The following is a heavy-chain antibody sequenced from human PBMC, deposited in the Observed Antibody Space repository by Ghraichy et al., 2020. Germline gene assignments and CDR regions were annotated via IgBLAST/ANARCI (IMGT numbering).Heavy chain of an antibody. D-gene: IGHD4-17*01. J-gene: IGHJ4*02. CDR1: GGSFSGYY. CDR2: INHSGST. V-gene: IGHV4-34*01. Sequence: SQTLSRTCAVYGGSFSGYYWSWIRQPPGKGLEWIGEINHSGSTNYNPSLKSRVTISVDTSKNQFSLKLSSVTAADTAVYYCARERPYYGDYLWGQGTLVTVSS. CDR3: ARERPYYGDYL.